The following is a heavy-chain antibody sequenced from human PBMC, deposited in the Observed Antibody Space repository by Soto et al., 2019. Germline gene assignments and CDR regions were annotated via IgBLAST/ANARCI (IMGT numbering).Heavy chain of an antibody. Sequence: ASVKVSCTASGYTFTNYGITWVRQAPGQGLEWMGWISAYIGNTHYTQKLQGRVTITADTSTSTAYMELSSLRSEDTAVYYCARTPITMVRGVRSYYYYMDVWGKGTTVTVSS. CDR1: GYTFTNYG. J-gene: IGHJ6*03. CDR3: ARTPITMVRGVRSYYYYMDV. D-gene: IGHD3-10*01. V-gene: IGHV1-18*01. CDR2: ISAYIGNT.